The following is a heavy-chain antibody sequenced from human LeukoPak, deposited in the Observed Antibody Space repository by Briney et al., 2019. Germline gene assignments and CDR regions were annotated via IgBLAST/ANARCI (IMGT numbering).Heavy chain of an antibody. CDR1: GGAFSGYY. CDR2: INHSGST. D-gene: IGHD5-12*01. V-gene: IGHV4-34*01. Sequence: SETLSLTCAVDGGAFSGYYWSWIRQPPGKGLEWIGEINHSGSTNYNPSLKSRVTISVDTSKNQFSLKLSSVTAADTAVYYCARGWWLRGSFDYWGQGTLVTVSS. CDR3: ARGWWLRGSFDY. J-gene: IGHJ4*02.